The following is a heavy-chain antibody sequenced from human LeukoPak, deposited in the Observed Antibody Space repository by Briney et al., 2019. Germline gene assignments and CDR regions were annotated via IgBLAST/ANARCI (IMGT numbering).Heavy chain of an antibody. D-gene: IGHD1-26*01. CDR3: ARHSPSGYYYYGMDV. V-gene: IGHV4-59*08. CDR1: GGSISSYY. Sequence: PSETLSLTCTVSGGSISSYYWSWIRQPPGKGLEWIGYIYYSGSTNYNPSLKSRVTISVDTSKNQFSLKLSSVTAADTAVYYCARHSPSGYYYYGMDVWGQGTTVTVSS. CDR2: IYYSGST. J-gene: IGHJ6*02.